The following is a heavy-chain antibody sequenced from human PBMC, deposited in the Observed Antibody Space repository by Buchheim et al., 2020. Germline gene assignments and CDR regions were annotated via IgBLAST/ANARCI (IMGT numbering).Heavy chain of an antibody. Sequence: QVQLVESGGGVVQPGRSLRLSCAASGFTFSSYGMHWVRQAPGKGLEWVAVIWYDGSNKYYADYVKGRFTISRDNSKNTLYLQMNSLRAEDTAVYYCAREGYCSSTNCKGHWFDPWGQGTL. CDR3: AREGYCSSTNCKGHWFDP. V-gene: IGHV3-33*01. CDR2: IWYDGSNK. J-gene: IGHJ5*02. CDR1: GFTFSSYG. D-gene: IGHD2-2*01.